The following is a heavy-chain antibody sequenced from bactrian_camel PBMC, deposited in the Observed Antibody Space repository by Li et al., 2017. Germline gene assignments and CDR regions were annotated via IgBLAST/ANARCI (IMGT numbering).Heavy chain of an antibody. CDR1: ESTYERGYC. CDR3: AASASFILTPRLYRFESSDYPY. D-gene: IGHD4*01. CDR2: ICGSGYT. J-gene: IGHJ4*01. V-gene: IGHV3S55*01. Sequence: HVQLVESGGGSVQAGGSLRLSCAASESTYERGYCMAWFRQASGKEREGVAAICGSGYTDYAGSMAGRFTVSKDNDKNALYLQMDNLRPEDTATYYCAASASFILTPRLYRFESSDYPYRGQGTQVTVS.